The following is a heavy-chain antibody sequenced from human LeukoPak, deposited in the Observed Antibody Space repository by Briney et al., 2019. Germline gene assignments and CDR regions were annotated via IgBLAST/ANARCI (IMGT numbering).Heavy chain of an antibody. Sequence: PGGSLRLSCAASGFTFSSYAMSWVRQAPGKGLEWVSAISGSGGSTYYADSVKGRFTISRDNSKNTLYLQMNSLRAEDTAVYYCAKAPLYSSSWYYQHWGQGTLVTVSS. CDR1: GFTFSSYA. J-gene: IGHJ1*01. V-gene: IGHV3-23*01. D-gene: IGHD6-13*01. CDR3: AKAPLYSSSWYYQH. CDR2: ISGSGGST.